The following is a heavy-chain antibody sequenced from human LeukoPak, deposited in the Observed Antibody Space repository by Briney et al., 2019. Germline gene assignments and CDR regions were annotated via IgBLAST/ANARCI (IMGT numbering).Heavy chain of an antibody. CDR2: IIPVFGTA. J-gene: IGHJ4*02. D-gene: IGHD2-15*01. V-gene: IGHV1-69*06. CDR1: GGSISSHP. CDR3: ATGGSGRGPFDY. Sequence: SVKVSCKASGGSISSHPVSWVRRAPGQGLEWMGGIIPVFGTADYAQKFQGRITITADTSTSTVYMEWSGLRFEDTAVYFCATGGSGRGPFDYWGQGTLVTVSS.